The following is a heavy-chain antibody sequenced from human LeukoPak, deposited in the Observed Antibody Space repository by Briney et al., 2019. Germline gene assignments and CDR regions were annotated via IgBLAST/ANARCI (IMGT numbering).Heavy chain of an antibody. CDR3: ARDAVGATTKGFGY. D-gene: IGHD1-26*01. Sequence: PSETLSLTCTVSGGSISSGSYYWSWIRQPAVTGLEWIGRIYTSGSTNYNPSLKSRVTISVDTSKNQFSLKLSSVTAADTAVYYCARDAVGATTKGFGYWGQGTLVTVSS. CDR1: GGSISSGSYY. CDR2: IYTSGST. J-gene: IGHJ4*02. V-gene: IGHV4-61*02.